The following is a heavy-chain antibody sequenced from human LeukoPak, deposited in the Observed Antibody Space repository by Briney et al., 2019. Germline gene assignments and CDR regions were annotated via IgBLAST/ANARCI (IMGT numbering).Heavy chain of an antibody. V-gene: IGHV4-61*02. J-gene: IGHJ5*02. CDR3: ARGGSTSSTYFEYNWFDP. CDR2: IYTSGST. D-gene: IGHD2-2*01. Sequence: PSETLSLTCTVSGGSISSSSYYWSWIRQPAGKGLEWIGRIYTSGSTNYNPSLKSRVTMSVDTSKNQFSLKLSSVTAADTAVYYCARGGSTSSTYFEYNWFDPWGQGTLVTVSS. CDR1: GGSISSSSYY.